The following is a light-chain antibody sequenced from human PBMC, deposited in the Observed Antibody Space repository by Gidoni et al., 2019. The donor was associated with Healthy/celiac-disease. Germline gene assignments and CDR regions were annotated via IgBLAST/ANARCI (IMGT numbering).Light chain of an antibody. Sequence: EIVLTQSPATLSLSPGESATLSCSASQSVSSYLAWYQQKPGQAPRLLIYDASNRATGIPARFSGSGSGTDFTLTISSLEPEDFAVYYCQQRSNWPPALTFGGGTKVEIK. CDR3: QQRSNWPPALT. V-gene: IGKV3-11*01. J-gene: IGKJ4*01. CDR1: QSVSSY. CDR2: DAS.